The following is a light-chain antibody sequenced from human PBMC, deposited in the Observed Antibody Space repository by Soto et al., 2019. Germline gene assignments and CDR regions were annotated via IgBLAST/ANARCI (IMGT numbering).Light chain of an antibody. V-gene: IGKV3-20*01. CDR2: DAS. CDR3: QQYDSSVGGT. J-gene: IGKJ4*01. CDR1: QSVTSSY. Sequence: EIVLTQSPCTLSLSPGERATLSCRASQSVTSSYLAWYQQKPGQAPRLLIYDASSRATGIPDRFSGSGSGTDFTLTISRLEPEDFAVYYCQQYDSSVGGTFGGGTKVDIK.